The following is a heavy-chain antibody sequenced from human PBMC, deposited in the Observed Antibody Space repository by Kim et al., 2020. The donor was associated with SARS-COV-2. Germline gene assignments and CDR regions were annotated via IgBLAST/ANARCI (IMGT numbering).Heavy chain of an antibody. V-gene: IGHV4-39*01. CDR3: AQQGSSLYNWFDP. D-gene: IGHD6-13*01. J-gene: IGHJ5*02. Sequence: STPSLKTRVTISVDTSKNQFSLKLSSVTAADTAVYYCAQQGSSLYNWFDPWGQGTLVTVSS.